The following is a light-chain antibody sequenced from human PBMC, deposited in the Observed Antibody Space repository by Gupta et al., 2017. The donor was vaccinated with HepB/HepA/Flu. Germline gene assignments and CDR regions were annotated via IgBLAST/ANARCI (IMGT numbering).Light chain of an antibody. J-gene: IGKJ4*01. Sequence: EIVLTQSPGTLSLFPGERATLSCRASQSVRGSSLAWYQQKPGQAPRLLIYGASNRATGIPDRFSGSGSGKDFTLTISRLEPEDFAVYYCQQSATSPRTFGGGTKVEIK. V-gene: IGKV3-20*01. CDR1: QSVRGSS. CDR2: GAS. CDR3: QQSATSPRT.